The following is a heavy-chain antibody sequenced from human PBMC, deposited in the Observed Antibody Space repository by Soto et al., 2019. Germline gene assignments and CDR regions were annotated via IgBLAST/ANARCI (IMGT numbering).Heavy chain of an antibody. CDR2: INHSGST. V-gene: IGHV4-34*01. D-gene: IGHD2-2*01. CDR3: ASSIVVVPPTSGFDP. CDR1: GGSFSGYY. J-gene: IGHJ5*02. Sequence: QVQLQQWGAGLLKPSETLSLTCAVHGGSFSGYYWSWIRQPPGKGLEWIGEINHSGSTNYNPSLKSRVTISVDTSKNQFSLKLSSVTAADTAVYYCASSIVVVPPTSGFDPWGQGTLVTVSS.